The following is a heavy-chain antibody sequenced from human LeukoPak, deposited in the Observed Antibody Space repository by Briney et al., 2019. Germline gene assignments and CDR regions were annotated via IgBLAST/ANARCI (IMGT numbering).Heavy chain of an antibody. J-gene: IGHJ5*02. V-gene: IGHV4-38-2*01. Sequence: SETLSLICAVSGYSISNGYYWGWIRQPPGKGLEWIGSLYHSGSIHYNPSLKSRVAISVDTSKNQFSLTLSSVTAADTALYYCARRPSEYGDYRDWFDHWGQGTLVTVSS. CDR2: LYHSGSI. D-gene: IGHD4-17*01. CDR3: ARRPSEYGDYRDWFDH. CDR1: GYSISNGYY.